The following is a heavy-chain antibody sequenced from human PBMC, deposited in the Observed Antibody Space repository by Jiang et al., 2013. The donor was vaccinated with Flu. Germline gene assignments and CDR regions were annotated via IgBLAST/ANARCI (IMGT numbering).Heavy chain of an antibody. CDR3: ARSGGMFLEDP. CDR2: INTGVGNT. CDR1: GQTLTSYA. V-gene: IGHV1-3*04. Sequence: GAEVKKPGASVKVSCKASGQTLTSYAMHWVRQAPGQRLEWMGWINTGVGNTKYSQKFQGRVTITRDTSASTIYMELSSLRSEDTAIYYCARSGGMFLEDPWGQGTLVTVSS. D-gene: IGHD1-1*01. J-gene: IGHJ5*02.